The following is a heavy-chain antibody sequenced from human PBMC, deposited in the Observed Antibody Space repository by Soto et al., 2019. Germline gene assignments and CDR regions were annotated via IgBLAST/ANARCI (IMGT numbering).Heavy chain of an antibody. J-gene: IGHJ3*02. CDR3: ARGAATKILVLMYDALEI. CDR1: GGTFSRYS. V-gene: IGHV1-69*13. D-gene: IGHD5-12*01. CDR2: IIPIFGIA. Sequence: SVKVSCKASGGTFSRYSITWVRQAPGHGLEWIGRIIPIFGIASYAQKFQGRVTITADESTSTAYMELSSLRSDDTAVYYCARGAATKILVLMYDALEIWGQGTMVTVSS.